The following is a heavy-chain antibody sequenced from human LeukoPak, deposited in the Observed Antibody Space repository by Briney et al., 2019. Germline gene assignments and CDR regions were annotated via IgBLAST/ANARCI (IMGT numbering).Heavy chain of an antibody. CDR1: GYSFTDYY. V-gene: IGHV1-2*02. CDR3: ARADRLHGGPYLIGP. CDR2: INPNSGGT. D-gene: IGHD3-16*01. J-gene: IGHJ5*02. Sequence: HRASVKVSCKTSGYSFTDYYMHWVRQAPGQGLEWMGWINPNSGGTSSAQKFQGRVTKTRDTSITTVYMEVNWLTSDDTAMYYCARADRLHGGPYLIGPWGQGTLVTVSS.